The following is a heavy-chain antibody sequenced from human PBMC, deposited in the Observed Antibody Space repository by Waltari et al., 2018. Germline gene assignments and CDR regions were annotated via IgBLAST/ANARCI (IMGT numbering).Heavy chain of an antibody. J-gene: IGHJ4*02. CDR3: TTDSGDCPCPGDS. CDR1: GFTFSTSA. D-gene: IGHD2-21*02. V-gene: IGHV3-73*01. Sequence: EVQLVESGGGLVQPGGSLRLSCAASGFTFSTSAMHWVRQASGKGLEWVGRIRSKSNNYETGYAASVKGRFTISRDDSKNTAYLQMNSLKTEDTAVYYCTTDSGDCPCPGDSWGPGVLVTVSS. CDR2: IRSKSNNYET.